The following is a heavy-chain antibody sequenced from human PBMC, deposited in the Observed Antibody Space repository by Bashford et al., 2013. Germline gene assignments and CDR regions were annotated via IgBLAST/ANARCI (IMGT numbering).Heavy chain of an antibody. D-gene: IGHD5-24*01. Sequence: SETLSLTCAVSGGSISSSNWWSWVRQPPGKGLEWIGEIYHSGSTNYNPSLKSRVTISVDKSKNQFSLKLSSVTAADTAVYYCARGGNGRWLQLMYWGQGTLVTVSS. CDR3: ARGGNGRWLQLMY. CDR2: IYHSGST. CDR1: GGSISSSNW. V-gene: IGHV4-4*02. J-gene: IGHJ4*02.